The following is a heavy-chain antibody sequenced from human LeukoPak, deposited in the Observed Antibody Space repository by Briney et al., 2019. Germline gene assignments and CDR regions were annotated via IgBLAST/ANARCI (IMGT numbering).Heavy chain of an antibody. CDR2: INHSGST. Sequence: SETLSLTCTVSGGSISSYYWSWIRQPPGRGLEWIGEINHSGSTNYNPSLKSRVTISVDTSKNQFSLKLSSVTAADTAVYYCARGRNSGSYYTRNYYFDYWGQGTLVTVSS. D-gene: IGHD3-10*01. CDR3: ARGRNSGSYYTRNYYFDY. CDR1: GGSISSYY. V-gene: IGHV4-34*01. J-gene: IGHJ4*02.